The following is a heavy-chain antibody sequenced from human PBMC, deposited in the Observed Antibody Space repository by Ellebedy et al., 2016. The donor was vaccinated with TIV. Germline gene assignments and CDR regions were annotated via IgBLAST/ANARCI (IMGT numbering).Heavy chain of an antibody. J-gene: IGHJ4*02. CDR3: ARNHYDFLTAYAHPPNY. CDR1: GYTFNSHP. CDR2: IHTNTGNP. V-gene: IGHV7-4-1*02. D-gene: IGHD3-9*01. Sequence: AASVKVSCKASGYTFNSHPLNWVRQAPGRGLEWMGWIHTNTGNPTYSQAFTGRFGFYLDTSVSPAYLQISSLKAEDTAVYYCARNHYDFLTAYAHPPNYWGQGTRVTVSS.